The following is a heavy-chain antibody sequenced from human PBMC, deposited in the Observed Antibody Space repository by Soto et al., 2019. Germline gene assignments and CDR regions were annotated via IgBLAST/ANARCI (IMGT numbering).Heavy chain of an antibody. V-gene: IGHV3-21*01. CDR2: ISSRSSHI. D-gene: IGHD6-19*01. CDR1: GCTFSAYR. Sequence: GESLRLSCTASGCTFSAYRMNWVLQVPGKGLEWVSSISSRSSHIYYAESVKGRFTISRDNAKTSLFLQMSSLRAEDTAVYDCASHLAVYSPCFQHWGQGTLFTVSS. J-gene: IGHJ1*01. CDR3: ASHLAVYSPCFQH.